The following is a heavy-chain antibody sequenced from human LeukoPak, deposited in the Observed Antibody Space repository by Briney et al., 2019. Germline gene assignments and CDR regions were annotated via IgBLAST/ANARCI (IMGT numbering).Heavy chain of an antibody. D-gene: IGHD3-10*01. Sequence: ASVKVSCKASGYTFTGYYMHWVRQAPGQGLEWMGWINPNSGGTNYAQKFQGRVTMTRDTSISTAYMELSRLRSDDTAVYYCARDTYYYGSGSYYTPTWGQGTLVTVSS. CDR1: GYTFTGYY. CDR3: ARDTYYYGSGSYYTPT. CDR2: INPNSGGT. J-gene: IGHJ4*02. V-gene: IGHV1-2*02.